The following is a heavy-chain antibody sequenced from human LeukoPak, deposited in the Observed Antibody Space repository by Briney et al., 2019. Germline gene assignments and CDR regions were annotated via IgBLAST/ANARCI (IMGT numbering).Heavy chain of an antibody. CDR2: ISGDGGST. CDR3: AKGTATSCYTGFDY. D-gene: IGHD2-2*02. Sequence: AGGSLRLSCAASGFTLTSYAMNWVRQTPGKGLEWVSVISGDGGSTLYADSVNGRFTISRDNSKNTLFLQMNSLRADDTALYYCAKGTATSCYTGFDYWGQGTLVTVSS. J-gene: IGHJ4*02. CDR1: GFTLTSYA. V-gene: IGHV3-23*01.